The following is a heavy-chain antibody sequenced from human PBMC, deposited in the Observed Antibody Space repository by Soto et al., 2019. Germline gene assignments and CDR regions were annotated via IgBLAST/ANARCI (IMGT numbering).Heavy chain of an antibody. CDR2: ISAGGGST. D-gene: IGHD2-21*02. Sequence: EVQLLESGGGLVQPGGSLRLSCAASGFTFSNYAMSWVRQAPGKGLEWVSGISAGGGSTNYADSVKGRFTISRDNSKNTLYLQMNSLRAEDTAVYYCAKKSDYGGNSYNFYYWGQGTLVTVSS. V-gene: IGHV3-23*01. CDR1: GFTFSNYA. J-gene: IGHJ4*02. CDR3: AKKSDYGGNSYNFYY.